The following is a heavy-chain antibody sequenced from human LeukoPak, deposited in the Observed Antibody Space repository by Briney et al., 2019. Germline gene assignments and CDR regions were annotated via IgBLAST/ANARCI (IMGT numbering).Heavy chain of an antibody. CDR1: GFTFSDYS. CDR3: AKGGKWDVTPFDY. J-gene: IGHJ4*02. CDR2: ITGGSSYT. D-gene: IGHD1-26*01. Sequence: GGSLRLSCAASGFTFSDYSMTWIRQAPGKGLEWVSYITGGSSYTYYADSVKGRFTISRDNSKNTLYLQVNSLRAEDTAVYYCAKGGKWDVTPFDYWGQGTLVTVSS. V-gene: IGHV3-11*05.